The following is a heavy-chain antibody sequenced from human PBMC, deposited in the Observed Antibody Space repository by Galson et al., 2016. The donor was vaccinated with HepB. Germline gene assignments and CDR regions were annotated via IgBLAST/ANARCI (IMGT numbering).Heavy chain of an antibody. CDR2: ISYDGSNK. CDR1: GFTFSSYG. J-gene: IGHJ4*02. Sequence: SLRLSCAASGFTFSSYGMHWVRQAPGKGLEWVAFISYDGSNKKYADSVKGRFTISRDNSKKTLYLQMNSLRAEDTAVYYCAKDGRIYCSSASCQNPCHYWGQGTLVTVSS. CDR3: AKDGRIYCSSASCQNPCHY. V-gene: IGHV3-30*18. D-gene: IGHD2-2*01.